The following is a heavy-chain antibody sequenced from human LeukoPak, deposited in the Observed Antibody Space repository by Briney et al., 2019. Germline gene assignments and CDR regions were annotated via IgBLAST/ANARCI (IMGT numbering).Heavy chain of an antibody. J-gene: IGHJ4*02. Sequence: GASVKVSCKVSGYTLTELSMHWVRQAPGKGLEWMGGIVPIFGTANYAQKFQGRVAITTDESTTIAYMELSSLRSEDTAVYYCAGGAAVSGSPFQGDYWGQGTLVTVSS. CDR2: IVPIFGTA. D-gene: IGHD1-20*01. CDR1: GYTLTELS. V-gene: IGHV1-69*05. CDR3: AGGAAVSGSPFQGDY.